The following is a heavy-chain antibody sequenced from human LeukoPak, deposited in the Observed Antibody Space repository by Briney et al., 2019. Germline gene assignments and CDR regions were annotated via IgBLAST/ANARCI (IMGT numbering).Heavy chain of an antibody. CDR2: TNPNSGGT. CDR1: GYTFTGYY. Sequence: ASVKVSCKASGYTFTGYYIHWVRQAPGQGLGWMGWTNPNSGGTNYAQKFQGRVTMTRDPSISTAYMELSRLRSDDTAVYYCARGQSSSSQTPYYYYYGMDVWGQGTTVTVSS. D-gene: IGHD6-13*01. CDR3: ARGQSSSSQTPYYYYYGMDV. V-gene: IGHV1-2*02. J-gene: IGHJ6*02.